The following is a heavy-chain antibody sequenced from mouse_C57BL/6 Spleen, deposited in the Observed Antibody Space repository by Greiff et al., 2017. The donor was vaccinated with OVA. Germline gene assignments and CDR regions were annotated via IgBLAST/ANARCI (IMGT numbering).Heavy chain of an antibody. CDR1: GFSLTSYG. CDR3: ARNSGYYGSSHYYAMDY. D-gene: IGHD1-1*01. J-gene: IGHJ4*01. CDR2: IWSGGST. Sequence: VQVVESGPGLVQPSQSLSITCTVSGFSLTSYGVHWVRQSPGKGLEWLGVIWSGGSTDYNAAFISRLSIGKDNSKSQVFFKMNSLQADDTAIYYCARNSGYYGSSHYYAMDYWGQGTSVTVSS. V-gene: IGHV2-2*01.